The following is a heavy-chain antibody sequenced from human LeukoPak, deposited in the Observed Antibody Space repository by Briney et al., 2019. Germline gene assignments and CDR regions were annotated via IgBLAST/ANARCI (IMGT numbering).Heavy chain of an antibody. CDR1: GFTFSSYW. J-gene: IGHJ5*02. Sequence: PGGSLRLSCAASGFTFSSYWMHWVRQAPGKGLVWVSRINSDGSSTSYADSVKGRFTISRDNAENTLYLQMNSLRAEDTAVYYCARDLYGDYEYNWFDPWGQGTLVTVSS. CDR2: INSDGSST. V-gene: IGHV3-74*01. D-gene: IGHD4-17*01. CDR3: ARDLYGDYEYNWFDP.